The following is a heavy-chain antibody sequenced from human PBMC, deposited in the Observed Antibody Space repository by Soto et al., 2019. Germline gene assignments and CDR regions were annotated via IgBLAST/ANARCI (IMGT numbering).Heavy chain of an antibody. CDR3: TTEALEWELYFDY. CDR1: GFTFSNAW. CDR2: IKSKTDGGTT. D-gene: IGHD3-3*01. Sequence: GGSLRLSCAASGFTFSNAWMSWVRQAPGRGLEWVGRIKSKTDGGTTDYAAPVKGRFTISRDDSKNTLYLQMNSLKTEDTAVYYCTTEALEWELYFDYWGQGTLVTVSS. V-gene: IGHV3-15*01. J-gene: IGHJ4*02.